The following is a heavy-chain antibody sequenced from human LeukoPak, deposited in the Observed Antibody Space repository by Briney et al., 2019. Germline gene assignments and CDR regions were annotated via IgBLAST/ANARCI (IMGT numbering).Heavy chain of an antibody. CDR3: ARALSYCSSTSCYNNWFDP. V-gene: IGHV4-38-2*02. Sequence: SETLSLTCTVSGYSISSGYCGGGSRQPPGQGVGGIGIIYDSGSTYYNPSLKSRVTISVDASKNQFSLKLSSVTAAATAVYYCARALSYCSSTSCYNNWFDPWGQGTLVTVSS. CDR2: IYDSGST. D-gene: IGHD2-2*02. CDR1: GYSISSGYC. J-gene: IGHJ5*02.